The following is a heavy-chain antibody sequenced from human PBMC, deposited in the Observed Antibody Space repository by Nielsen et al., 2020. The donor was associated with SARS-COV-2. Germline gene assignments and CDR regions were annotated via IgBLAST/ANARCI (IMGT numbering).Heavy chain of an antibody. V-gene: IGHV1-24*01. D-gene: IGHD5-24*01. CDR3: ARGSTLGSLGYIALDV. J-gene: IGHJ6*02. CDR2: FDPEDGET. CDR1: GYTLTELS. Sequence: ASVKVSCKVSGYTLTELSMHWVRQAPGKGLEWMGGFDPEDGETIYAQKFQGRLTMTGDTSTSTVYMELSSLTSEDTAVFFCARGSTLGSLGYIALDVWGHGTTVTVSS.